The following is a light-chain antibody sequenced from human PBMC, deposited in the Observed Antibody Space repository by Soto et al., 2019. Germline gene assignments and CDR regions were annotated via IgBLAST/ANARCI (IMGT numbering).Light chain of an antibody. CDR1: RSLLHSSGYHY. V-gene: IGKV2-28*01. Sequence: DIVMTQSPLSLPVTPGEPASISCRSSRSLLHSSGYHYLDWYLQKPGQSPHLLIYLGSNRASGVPYRFSGSGSGTDFTLKITRVEAEDVGIYSCMQAAKIPPTFGQGTRLEIK. CDR2: LGS. CDR3: MQAAKIPPT. J-gene: IGKJ2*01.